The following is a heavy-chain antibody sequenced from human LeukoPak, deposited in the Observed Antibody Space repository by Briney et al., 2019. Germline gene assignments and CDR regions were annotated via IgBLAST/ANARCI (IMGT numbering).Heavy chain of an antibody. CDR2: INHSGST. V-gene: IGHV4-34*01. J-gene: IGHJ5*02. D-gene: IGHD3-9*01. Sequence: SETLSLTCAVYRPSFSVNYWSWTRQPPGKGLEWIGEINHSGSTNYNPSLKSRVTISVDTSKNQFSLKLSSVTAADTAVYYCVRSSSVRYFDWSPFDWFDPWGQGTLVTVSS. CDR1: RPSFSVNY. CDR3: VRSSSVRYFDWSPFDWFDP.